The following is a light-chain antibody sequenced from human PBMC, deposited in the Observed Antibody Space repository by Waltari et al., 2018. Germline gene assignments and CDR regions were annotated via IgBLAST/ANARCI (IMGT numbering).Light chain of an antibody. Sequence: EVVMTQSPATLSPSPGERSTLTCRASQSVSSFLAWYQQKPGQAPRLLIYGASTRATSIPARFSGSGSRTEFTLTISSLQSEDFAVYYCQQYDDWPPLTFGGGTKVEIK. J-gene: IGKJ4*01. V-gene: IGKV3-15*01. CDR3: QQYDDWPPLT. CDR2: GAS. CDR1: QSVSSF.